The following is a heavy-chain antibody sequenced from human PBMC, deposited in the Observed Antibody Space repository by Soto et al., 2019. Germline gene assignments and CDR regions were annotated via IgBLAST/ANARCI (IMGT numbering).Heavy chain of an antibody. CDR3: AREIVVVVAATGATSFDI. CDR2: INWNGGST. V-gene: IGHV3-20*04. J-gene: IGHJ3*02. Sequence: GGSLRLSCAASGFTFDDYGMSWVRQAPGKGLEWVSGINWNGGSTGYADSVKGRFTISRDNAKNSLYLQMNSLRAEDTALYYCAREIVVVVAATGATSFDIWGQGTMVTFS. D-gene: IGHD2-15*01. CDR1: GFTFDDYG.